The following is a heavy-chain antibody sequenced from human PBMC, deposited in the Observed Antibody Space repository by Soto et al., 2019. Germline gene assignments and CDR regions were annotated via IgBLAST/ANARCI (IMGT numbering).Heavy chain of an antibody. CDR1: GGSFSGYY. Sequence: SETLSLTCAVYGGSFSGYYWSWIRQPPGKGLEWIGEINHSGSTNYNPSLKSRVTISVDTSKNQFSLKLSSVTAADTAVYYCARAGYYYDSSGYPDQHYYYYGMDVWGQGTTVTVSS. J-gene: IGHJ6*02. D-gene: IGHD3-22*01. V-gene: IGHV4-34*01. CDR3: ARAGYYYDSSGYPDQHYYYYGMDV. CDR2: INHSGST.